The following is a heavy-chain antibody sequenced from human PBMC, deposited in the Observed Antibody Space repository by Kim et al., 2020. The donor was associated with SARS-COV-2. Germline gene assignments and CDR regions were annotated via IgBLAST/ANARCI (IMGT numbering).Heavy chain of an antibody. CDR3: ARERGSRWFFDY. V-gene: IGHV3-53*01. Sequence: GGSLRLSCAASGFTVSSNYMSWVRQAPGKGLEWVSVIYSGGNTDYADSVKGRFTISRDNSKNTLYLQMNSLTAEDTDVYDCARERGSRWFFDYWGQGTLVTVSS. D-gene: IGHD3-10*01. J-gene: IGHJ4*02. CDR2: IYSGGNT. CDR1: GFTVSSNY.